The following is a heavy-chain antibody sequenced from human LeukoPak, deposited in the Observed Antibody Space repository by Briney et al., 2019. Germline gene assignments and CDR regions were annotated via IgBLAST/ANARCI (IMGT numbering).Heavy chain of an antibody. CDR2: IYTSGST. CDR1: GGSISSYY. Sequence: PSETLSLTCTVSGGSISSYYWTWIRQPAGKGLEWIGRIYTSGSTNYNPSLKSRVTMSVDTSKNQFSLKLSSVTAADTAVYYCARDSTLGYCSGGSCYDWGQGTLVTVSS. D-gene: IGHD2-15*01. J-gene: IGHJ4*02. V-gene: IGHV4-4*07. CDR3: ARDSTLGYCSGGSCYD.